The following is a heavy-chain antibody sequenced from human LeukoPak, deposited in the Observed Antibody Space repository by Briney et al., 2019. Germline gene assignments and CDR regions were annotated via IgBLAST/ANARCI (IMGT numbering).Heavy chain of an antibody. CDR2: IYYSAST. Sequence: SETLSLTCTVSGGSISSSSYYWGWIRQPPGKGLEWIGSIYYSASTYYNPSLKSRVTISVDKSKNQFSLKLSSVTAADTAVYYCARVRYNWNYGLFDAWGQGTLVTVAS. D-gene: IGHD1-7*01. CDR3: ARVRYNWNYGLFDA. J-gene: IGHJ4*02. CDR1: GGSISSSSYY. V-gene: IGHV4-39*07.